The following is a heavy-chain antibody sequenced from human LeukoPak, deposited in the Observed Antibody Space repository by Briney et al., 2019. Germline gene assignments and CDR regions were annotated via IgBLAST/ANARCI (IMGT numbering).Heavy chain of an antibody. Sequence: SETLSLTCAVYGGSFSGYYWSWIRQPPGKGLEWIGENNHSGSTNYNPSLKSRVTISVDTSKNQFSLKLSSVTAADTAVYYCARGLVYYYYYMDVWGKGTTVTVSS. CDR1: GGSFSGYY. CDR3: ARGLVYYYYYMDV. V-gene: IGHV4-34*01. CDR2: NNHSGST. J-gene: IGHJ6*03.